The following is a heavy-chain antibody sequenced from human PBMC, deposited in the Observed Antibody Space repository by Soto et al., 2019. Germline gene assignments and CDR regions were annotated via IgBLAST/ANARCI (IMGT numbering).Heavy chain of an antibody. Sequence: GESLKISCKGSGYSYTSYWIGWVRQMPGKGLEWMGIIYPGDSDTRYSPSFQGQVTISADKSISTAYLQWSSLKASDTAMYYCARLSYSSGLYYYYGMDVWGQGTTVTVSS. CDR2: IYPGDSDT. CDR3: ARLSYSSGLYYYYGMDV. CDR1: GYSYTSYW. D-gene: IGHD6-19*01. V-gene: IGHV5-51*01. J-gene: IGHJ6*02.